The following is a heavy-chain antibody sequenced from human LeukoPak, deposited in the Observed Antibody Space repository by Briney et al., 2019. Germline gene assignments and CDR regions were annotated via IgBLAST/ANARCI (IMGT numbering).Heavy chain of an antibody. V-gene: IGHV4-38-2*01. D-gene: IGHD3-10*01. CDR3: ACLRDYYIDV. Sequence: SETLSLTCSVSGYSISRGYYWGWIRQPPGKGLEWIGNIYHSRSTYYNPSLKSRVTISLDTSKNQFSLKLSSVTAADTAVYYCACLRDYYIDVWGKGTTVTVSS. J-gene: IGHJ6*03. CDR2: IYHSRST. CDR1: GYSISRGYY.